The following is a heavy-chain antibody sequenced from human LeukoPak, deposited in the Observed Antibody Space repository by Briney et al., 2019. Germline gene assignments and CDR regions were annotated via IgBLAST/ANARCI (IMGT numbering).Heavy chain of an antibody. CDR1: GGSFSGYY. D-gene: IGHD3-3*01. J-gene: IGHJ5*02. CDR3: ARGALTIFGVVIIRPYNWFDP. Sequence: SETLSLTCAVYGGSFSGYYWSWIRQPPGKGLEWIGEINHSGSTNYNPSLKSRVTISVDTSKNQFSLKLSSVTAADTAVYYCARGALTIFGVVIIRPYNWFDPWGQGTLVTVSS. V-gene: IGHV4-34*01. CDR2: INHSGST.